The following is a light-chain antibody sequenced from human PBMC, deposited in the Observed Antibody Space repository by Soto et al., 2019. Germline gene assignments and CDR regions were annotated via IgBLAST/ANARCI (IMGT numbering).Light chain of an antibody. CDR1: QSISSW. CDR3: QQYSSLYT. Sequence: DIQMTQSPSTLSASVGDRVTITCRASQSISSWLAWYQQKPGKAPKLLIYKASSFESGVPSRFSGSGSGTEFTLTISSLQPDDSATYYWQQYSSLYTFGQGTKLEI. V-gene: IGKV1-5*03. J-gene: IGKJ2*01. CDR2: KAS.